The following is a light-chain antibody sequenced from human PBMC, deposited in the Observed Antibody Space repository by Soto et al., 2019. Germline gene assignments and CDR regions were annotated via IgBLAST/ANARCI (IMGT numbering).Light chain of an antibody. J-gene: IGKJ4*01. CDR2: DAS. CDR1: QSVGTY. CDR3: QQRSNWPLT. V-gene: IGKV3-11*01. Sequence: ETVLTQSPAILSLSPGERATLSCRASQSVGTYLAWYQQKSGQAPRLLISDASDRAPGIPARFGGSGSGTDFTLTISGLEPEDFAVYYCQQRSNWPLTFGGGTTVDVK.